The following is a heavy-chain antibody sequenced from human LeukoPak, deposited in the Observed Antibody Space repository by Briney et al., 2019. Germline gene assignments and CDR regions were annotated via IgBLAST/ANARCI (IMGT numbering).Heavy chain of an antibody. CDR3: AREVDAFDI. CDR2: IIPIFGTA. V-gene: IGHV1-69*05. CDR1: GGTFSSYA. J-gene: IGHJ3*02. Sequence: ASVKVSCKASGGTFSSYAISWVRQAPGQGLEWMGGIIPIFGTANYAQKLQGRVTMTTDTSTSTAYMELSRLRSDDTAVYYCAREVDAFDIWGQGTMVTVSS.